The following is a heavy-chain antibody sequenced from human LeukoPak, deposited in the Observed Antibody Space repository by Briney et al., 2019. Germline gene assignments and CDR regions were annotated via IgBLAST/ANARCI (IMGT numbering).Heavy chain of an antibody. Sequence: ASVKVSCKASGGTFSSYAISWVRQAPGQGLEWMGGIIPIFGTANYAQKFQGRVTITADESTSTAYMELSSLRSEDTAVYYCARDLESPNSSGYWGQGTLVTVSS. CDR1: GGTFSSYA. CDR3: ARDLESPNSSGY. V-gene: IGHV1-69*13. CDR2: IIPIFGTA. D-gene: IGHD3-22*01. J-gene: IGHJ4*02.